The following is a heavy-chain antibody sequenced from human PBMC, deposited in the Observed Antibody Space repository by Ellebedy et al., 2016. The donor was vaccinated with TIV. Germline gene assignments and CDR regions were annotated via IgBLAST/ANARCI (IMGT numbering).Heavy chain of an antibody. CDR3: ARDGRAYCGGDCDLGY. J-gene: IGHJ4*02. Sequence: GESLKISXAASGFTFSSYAMHWVRQAPGKGLEWVAVISYDGSNKYYADSVKGRFTISRDNSKNTLYLQMNSLRAEDTAVYYCARDGRAYCGGDCDLGYWGQGTLVTVSS. V-gene: IGHV3-30-3*01. CDR1: GFTFSSYA. D-gene: IGHD2-21*02. CDR2: ISYDGSNK.